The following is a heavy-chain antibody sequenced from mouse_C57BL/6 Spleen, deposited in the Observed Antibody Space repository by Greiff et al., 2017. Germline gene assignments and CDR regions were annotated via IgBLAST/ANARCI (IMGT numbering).Heavy chain of an antibody. D-gene: IGHD2-3*01. J-gene: IGHJ3*01. CDR1: GYTFTSYW. V-gene: IGHV1-59*01. CDR2: IDPSDSYT. Sequence: QVQLQQPGAELVRPGPSVKLSCKASGYTFTSYWMHWVKQRPGQGLEWIGVIDPSDSYTNYNQKFKGKATLTVDTSSSTAYMQLSSLTSEDSAVYYCASGDGYLFWFAYWGQGTLVTVSA. CDR3: ASGDGYLFWFAY.